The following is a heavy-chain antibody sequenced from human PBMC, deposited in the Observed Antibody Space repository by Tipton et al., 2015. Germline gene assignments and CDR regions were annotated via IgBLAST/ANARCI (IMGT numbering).Heavy chain of an antibody. V-gene: IGHV4-61*05. CDR3: ARVPYSYDSSILDY. Sequence: TLSLTCTVSGGSISSSSYYWGWIRQPPGKGLEWIGYIFNSGRTNYNPSLKSRVTISVDTSKNQFSLILSSVTAADTAVYYCARVPYSYDSSILDYWGQGTLVTVSS. CDR2: IFNSGRT. D-gene: IGHD3-22*01. J-gene: IGHJ4*02. CDR1: GGSISSSSYY.